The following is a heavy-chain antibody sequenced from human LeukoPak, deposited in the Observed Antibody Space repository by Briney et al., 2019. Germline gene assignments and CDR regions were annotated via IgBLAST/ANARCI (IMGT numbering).Heavy chain of an antibody. CDR1: GGSFSGYY. D-gene: IGHD1-26*01. Sequence: SETLSLTCAVYGGSFSGYYWNWIRQPPGKGLEWIGEINHSGSTNYNPSLKSRVTISVETAKNQFSLKLSSVTAGDTAVYYCARGRVGATYPLGYWGQGTLVTVSS. J-gene: IGHJ4*02. CDR3: ARGRVGATYPLGY. V-gene: IGHV4-34*01. CDR2: INHSGST.